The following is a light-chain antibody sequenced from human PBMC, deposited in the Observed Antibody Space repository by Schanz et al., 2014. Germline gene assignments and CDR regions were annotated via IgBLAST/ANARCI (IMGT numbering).Light chain of an antibody. V-gene: IGKV3-20*01. Sequence: EIVLTQSPVTLSLSPGERATLSCRTSQSIYNSLLAWYQQKPGQAPRLLIYDASTRATGIPDRFSGSGSATDFTLTINRVEPEDFAVYYCQQYGSSSYTFGQGTKLEIK. CDR2: DAS. CDR3: QQYGSSSYT. J-gene: IGKJ2*01. CDR1: QSIYNSL.